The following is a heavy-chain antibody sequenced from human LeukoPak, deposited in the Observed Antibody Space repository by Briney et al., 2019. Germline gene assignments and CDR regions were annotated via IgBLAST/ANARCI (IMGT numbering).Heavy chain of an antibody. Sequence: SETLSVTCNVSGGSISSHYWSWIRQPLGKGLEWIGYIYYSGSTNYNPSLKSRVTISVDTSKNQFSLKLSSVTAADTAVYYCARVKIQLWPRVYYFDYWGQGTLVTVSS. CDR1: GGSISSHY. D-gene: IGHD5-18*01. CDR3: ARVKIQLWPRVYYFDY. V-gene: IGHV4-59*11. J-gene: IGHJ4*02. CDR2: IYYSGST.